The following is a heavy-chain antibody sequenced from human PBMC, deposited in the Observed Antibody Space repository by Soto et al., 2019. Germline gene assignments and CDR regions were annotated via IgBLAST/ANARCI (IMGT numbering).Heavy chain of an antibody. V-gene: IGHV4-59*04. CDR2: IYHSGST. CDR1: GGSLSSYY. CDR3: AAGAGLPRDY. Sequence: PSETLSLTCVVSGGSLSSYYWSWIRQPPGKGLEWIGYIYHSGSTYYNPSLKSRVTISVDRSKNQFSLKLSSVTAADTAVYYCAAGAGLPRDYWGQGTLVTVSS. J-gene: IGHJ4*02. D-gene: IGHD5-12*01.